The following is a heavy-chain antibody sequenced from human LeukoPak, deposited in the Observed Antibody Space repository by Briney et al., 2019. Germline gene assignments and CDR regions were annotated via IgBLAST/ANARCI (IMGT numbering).Heavy chain of an antibody. CDR3: TTRYCSSTSCHNWFDP. J-gene: IGHJ5*02. Sequence: GGSLRLSCAASGFTFSNAWMSWVRQAPGKGLEWVGRIKSKTDGGTTDCAAPVKGRFTISRDDSKNTLYLQMSSLKTEDTAVYYCTTRYCSSTSCHNWFDPWGQGTLVTVSS. CDR2: IKSKTDGGTT. V-gene: IGHV3-15*01. CDR1: GFTFSNAW. D-gene: IGHD2-2*01.